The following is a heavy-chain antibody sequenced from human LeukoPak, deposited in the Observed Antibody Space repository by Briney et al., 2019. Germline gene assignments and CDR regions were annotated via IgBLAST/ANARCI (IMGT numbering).Heavy chain of an antibody. CDR1: GFTFSSYE. V-gene: IGHV3-48*03. CDR3: ARDRYCSSTSCYDPDYFDY. CDR2: ISSSGRTI. J-gene: IGHJ4*02. D-gene: IGHD2-2*01. Sequence: GGSLRLSCAASGFTFSSYEMNWVRRSPGKGLEWVSYISSSGRTIYYADSVKGRFTISRDNAKNSLYLQMNSLRAEDTAVYYCARDRYCSSTSCYDPDYFDYWGQGTLVSVSS.